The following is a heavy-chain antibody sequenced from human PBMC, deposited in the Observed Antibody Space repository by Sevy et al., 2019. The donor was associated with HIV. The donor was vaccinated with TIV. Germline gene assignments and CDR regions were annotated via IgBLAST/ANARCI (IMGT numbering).Heavy chain of an antibody. J-gene: IGHJ4*02. D-gene: IGHD1-26*01. CDR3: ARGVGLDC. CDR2: IRPDGSDK. CDR1: GFTFSPYW. Sequence: GGSLRLSCAASGFTFSPYWMTRVRQAPGKGLEWVANIRPDGSDKYYVDSVKGRFTISRDNANNSLYLQMNSLRADDTAMYYCARGVGLDCWGQGALVTVSS. V-gene: IGHV3-7*01.